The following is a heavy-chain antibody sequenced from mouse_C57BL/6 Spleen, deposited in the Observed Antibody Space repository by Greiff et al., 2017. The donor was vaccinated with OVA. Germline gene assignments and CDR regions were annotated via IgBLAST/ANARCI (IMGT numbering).Heavy chain of an antibody. J-gene: IGHJ2*01. CDR1: GFTFSSYA. CDR2: ISDGGSYT. Sequence: EVKLMESGGGLVKPGGSLKLSCAASGFTFSSYAMSWVRQTPEKRLEWVATISDGGSYTYYPDNVKGRFTISRDNAKNNLYLQMSHLKSEDTAMYYCARDPYYGNLYYFDYWGQGTTLTVAS. V-gene: IGHV5-4*01. D-gene: IGHD2-10*01. CDR3: ARDPYYGNLYYFDY.